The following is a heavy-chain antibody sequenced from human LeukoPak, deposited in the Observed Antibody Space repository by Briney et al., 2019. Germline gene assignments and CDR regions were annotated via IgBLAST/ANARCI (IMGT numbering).Heavy chain of an antibody. CDR1: GYRFTSYW. CDR2: IYPGDSDT. V-gene: IGHV5-51*01. D-gene: IGHD3-3*01. CDR3: ARLYYDFWSGAGAPYYFDY. Sequence: PGASLKISCKGSGYRFTSYWIRWVRQLPGKGLEWMGIIYPGDSDTRYSPSFQGQVTISADKSISTAYLQWSSLKASDTAKHYCARLYYDFWSGAGAPYYFDYWGQGTLVTVFS. J-gene: IGHJ4*02.